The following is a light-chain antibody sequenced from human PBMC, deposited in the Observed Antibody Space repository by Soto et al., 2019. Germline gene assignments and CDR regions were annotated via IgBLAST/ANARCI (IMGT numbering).Light chain of an antibody. CDR1: QSLLHSTGNNY. Sequence: DIVMTQSPLSLPVTPGEQASISCRSSQSLLHSTGNNYLDWYLQKPGQSPQLLIYLGSTRASWVPDRFSGSGSDTDFTLKITRVEAEDVGIYYCMQARQTPFTFGQWTKLEVK. J-gene: IGKJ2*01. V-gene: IGKV2-28*01. CDR2: LGS. CDR3: MQARQTPFT.